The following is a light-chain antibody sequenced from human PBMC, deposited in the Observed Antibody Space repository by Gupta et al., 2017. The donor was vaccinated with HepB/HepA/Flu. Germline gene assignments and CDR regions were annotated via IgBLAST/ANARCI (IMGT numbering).Light chain of an antibody. CDR3: QQRNDGHPLCI. CDR2: DAT. CDR1: QSVSKY. V-gene: IGKV3-11*01. J-gene: IGKJ2*04. Sequence: EIVLTQSPATLSLSPGERATLSCRASQSVSKYLAWYQQKPGQAPRLLIYDATNRAQGIRASCSGSGDGTDFTLTISSREPEDFAVYYCQQRNDGHPLCIFGQGTKVEIK.